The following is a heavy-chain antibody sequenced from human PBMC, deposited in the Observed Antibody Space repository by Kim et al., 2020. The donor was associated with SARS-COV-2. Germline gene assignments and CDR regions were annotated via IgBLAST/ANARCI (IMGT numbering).Heavy chain of an antibody. CDR1: GGSVSSGSYY. CDR3: ARAEPGIAAAFDY. Sequence: SETLSLTCTVSGGSVSSGSYYWSWIRQPPGKGLEWIGYIYYSGSTNYNPSLKSRVTISVDTSKNQFSLKLSSLTAADTAVYYCARAEPGIAAAFDYWGQGTLVTVSS. CDR2: IYYSGST. D-gene: IGHD6-13*01. V-gene: IGHV4-61*01. J-gene: IGHJ4*02.